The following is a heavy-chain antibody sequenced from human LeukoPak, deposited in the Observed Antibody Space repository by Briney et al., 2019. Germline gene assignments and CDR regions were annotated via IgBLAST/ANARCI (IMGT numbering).Heavy chain of an antibody. CDR1: GFTFNSYN. CDR3: ARVRYSGYDFDY. CDR2: ISSSSSYI. J-gene: IGHJ4*02. Sequence: GGSLRLSCAASGFTFNSYNMNWVRQAPGKGLEWVSSISSSSSYIYYADSVKGRFTISRDNAKNSLYLQMNSLRAEDTAVYYCARVRYSGYDFDYWGQGTLVTVSS. D-gene: IGHD5-12*01. V-gene: IGHV3-21*01.